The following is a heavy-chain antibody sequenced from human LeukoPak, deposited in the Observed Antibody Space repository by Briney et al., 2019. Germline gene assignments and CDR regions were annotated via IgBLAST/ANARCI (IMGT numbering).Heavy chain of an antibody. CDR1: GGSLSSYY. J-gene: IGHJ3*02. Sequence: SETLSLTCTASGGSLSSYYWSWIRQPAGKGLEWIGRIYTSGSTNYNPSLKSRVSMSVDTSRNQFSLKLSSVTAADTAVYYCARDPYTDAFDIWGQGTMVTVSS. CDR3: ARDPYTDAFDI. CDR2: IYTSGST. D-gene: IGHD4-11*01. V-gene: IGHV4-4*07.